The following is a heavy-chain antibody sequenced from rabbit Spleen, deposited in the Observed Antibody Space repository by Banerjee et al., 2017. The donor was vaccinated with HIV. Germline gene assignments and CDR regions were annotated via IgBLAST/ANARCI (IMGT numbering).Heavy chain of an antibody. CDR2: IDGSSSGFT. J-gene: IGHJ4*01. V-gene: IGHV1S40*01. D-gene: IGHD4-1*01. CDR3: ARDLAGIIGWNFYL. CDR1: GFSFSSNIYY. Sequence: QSLEESGGGLVKPGGTLTLTCKASGFSFSSNIYYMCWVRQAPGKGLEWISCIDGSSSGFTYSATWAKGRFTISKTSSTTVTLQMTSLTAADTATYFCARDLAGIIGWNFYLWGQGTLVTVS.